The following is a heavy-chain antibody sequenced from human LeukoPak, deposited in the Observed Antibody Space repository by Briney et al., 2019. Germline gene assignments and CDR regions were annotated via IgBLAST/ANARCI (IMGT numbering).Heavy chain of an antibody. J-gene: IGHJ4*02. CDR1: GGSISSGGYY. CDR2: IYYSGST. V-gene: IGHV4-31*03. Sequence: SETLSLTCTVSGGSISSGGYYWSWIRQHPGKGLEWIGYIYYSGSTYYNPSLKSRVTMSVDTSKNQFSLKLSSVTAADTAVYYCARGRGELLFDYWGQGTLVTVSS. CDR3: ARGRGELLFDY. D-gene: IGHD3-10*01.